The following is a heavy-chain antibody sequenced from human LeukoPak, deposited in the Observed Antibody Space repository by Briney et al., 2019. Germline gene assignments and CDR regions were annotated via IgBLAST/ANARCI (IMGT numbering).Heavy chain of an antibody. D-gene: IGHD3-16*01. CDR1: GGSISSSY. CDR2: IYTSGST. CDR3: ARDWAAYGMDV. J-gene: IGHJ6*02. Sequence: PSETLSLTCAVSGGSISSSYWSWIRQPAGKGLDWIGRIYTSGSTNYNPSLKSRVTMSVDTSKNQFSLKLSSVTAADTAVYYCARDWAAYGMDVWGQGTTVTVSS. V-gene: IGHV4-4*07.